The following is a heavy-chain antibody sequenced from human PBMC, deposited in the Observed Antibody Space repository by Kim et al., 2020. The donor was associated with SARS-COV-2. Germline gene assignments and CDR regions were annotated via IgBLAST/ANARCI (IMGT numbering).Heavy chain of an antibody. V-gene: IGHV1-18*04. CDR2: ISAYNGNT. J-gene: IGHJ4*02. CDR3: ARLGYDFWSGYYIWDVPEYYFDY. D-gene: IGHD3-3*01. CDR1: GYTFTSYG. Sequence: ASVKVSCKASGYTFTSYGISWVRQAPGQGLEWMGWISAYNGNTNYAQKLQGRVTMTTDTSTSTAYMELRSLRSDDTAVYYCARLGYDFWSGYYIWDVPEYYFDYWGQGTLVTVSS.